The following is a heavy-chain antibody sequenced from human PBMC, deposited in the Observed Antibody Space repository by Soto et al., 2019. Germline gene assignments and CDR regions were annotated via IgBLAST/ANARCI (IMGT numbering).Heavy chain of an antibody. V-gene: IGHV3-23*01. CDR2: ISGRGDSS. CDR3: AKRGSGSYFDY. CDR1: GFTFSSYA. Sequence: EVQLLESGGGLVQPGGSLRLSCAASGFTFSSYAMRWVRQAPGKGLEWVSAISGRGDSSYYADSVKGRFTISRDNSKNTLYLQMNSLRAEDTAVYYCAKRGSGSYFDYWGQGTLVTVSS. J-gene: IGHJ4*02. D-gene: IGHD3-10*01.